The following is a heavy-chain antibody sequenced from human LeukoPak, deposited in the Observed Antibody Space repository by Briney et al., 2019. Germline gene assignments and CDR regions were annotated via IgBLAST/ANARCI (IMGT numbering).Heavy chain of an antibody. D-gene: IGHD3-16*01. CDR3: ARGGGLDV. CDR1: GFSFSNYW. V-gene: IGHV3-7*03. CDR2: TKPDGSEK. J-gene: IGHJ6*02. Sequence: GGSLRLSCAASGFSFSNYWMDWIRQAPGKGLEWVGSTKPDGSEKYYVDSVKGRFTISRDNAKNSLYLQMSNLRAEDTAVYFCARGGGLDVWGQGATVTVSS.